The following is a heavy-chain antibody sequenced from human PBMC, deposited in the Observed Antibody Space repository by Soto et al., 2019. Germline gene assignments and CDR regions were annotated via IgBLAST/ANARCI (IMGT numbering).Heavy chain of an antibody. CDR1: GGSISSSSYY. V-gene: IGHV4-30-4*08. CDR2: IYYSGST. D-gene: IGHD2-21*02. CDR3: ARAMVVTQNWFDP. Sequence: SETLSLTCTVSGGSISSSSYYWGWLRQPPGKGLEWIGNIYYSGSTYYNPSLKSQVTISVDTSKNQFSLKLSSVTAADTAVYYCARAMVVTQNWFDPWGQGTLVTVSS. J-gene: IGHJ5*02.